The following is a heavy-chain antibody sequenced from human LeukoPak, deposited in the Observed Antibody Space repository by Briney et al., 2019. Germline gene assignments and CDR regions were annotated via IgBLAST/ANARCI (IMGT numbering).Heavy chain of an antibody. Sequence: PGGSLRLSCAASGFTFSSYWMHWVRQAPGKGLVWVSRINSDGSSTSYADSVKGRFTISRDNAKNTLYLQMNSLRVEDTAVYYCTTSWPKVRKGDQWGQGTLVTVS. CDR3: TTSWPKVRKGDQ. J-gene: IGHJ4*02. CDR1: GFTFSSYW. D-gene: IGHD3-10*01. V-gene: IGHV3-74*01. CDR2: INSDGSST.